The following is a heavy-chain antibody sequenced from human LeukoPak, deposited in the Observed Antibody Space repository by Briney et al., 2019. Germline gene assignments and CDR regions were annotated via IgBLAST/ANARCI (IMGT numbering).Heavy chain of an antibody. CDR2: INKDGSEK. CDR3: ARDPVADY. CDR1: GFTFSNYW. J-gene: IGHJ4*02. Sequence: PGGSLRLSCAASGFTFSNYWMSWVRQAPGKGLEWVANINKDGSEKYYADSVKGRFTISRDNAKNSLYLQMNSLRAEDTAVYYCARDPVADYWGQGTLVTVSS. V-gene: IGHV3-7*01. D-gene: IGHD4-23*01.